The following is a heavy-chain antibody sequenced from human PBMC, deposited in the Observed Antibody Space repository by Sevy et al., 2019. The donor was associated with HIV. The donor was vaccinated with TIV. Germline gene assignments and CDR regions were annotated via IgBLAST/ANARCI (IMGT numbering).Heavy chain of an antibody. J-gene: IGHJ6*02. D-gene: IGHD2-2*01. CDR2: IYYSGST. Sequence: SETLSLTCTVSGGSISSYYWSWIRQPPGKGLEWIGYIYYSGSTNYNPSLKSRVTISVDMSKNQFSLKLSSVTAADTAVYYCARVGCSSTSCNYYYYYYGMDVWGQGTTVTVSS. CDR3: ARVGCSSTSCNYYYYYYGMDV. CDR1: GGSISSYY. V-gene: IGHV4-59*01.